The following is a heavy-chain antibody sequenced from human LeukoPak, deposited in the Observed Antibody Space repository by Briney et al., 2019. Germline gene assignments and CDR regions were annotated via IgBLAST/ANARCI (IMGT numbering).Heavy chain of an antibody. CDR1: GFTFSSYG. Sequence: PGGSLRLSCAASGFTFSSYGMSWVRQAPGKGLEWVSAISGSGGSTYYADSVKGRFTISRDNSKNTLYLQMNSLRAEDTAVYYCAKAPTYYYGSGSYSFLDYWGQATLVTVSS. CDR2: ISGSGGST. J-gene: IGHJ4*02. CDR3: AKAPTYYYGSGSYSFLDY. D-gene: IGHD3-10*01. V-gene: IGHV3-23*01.